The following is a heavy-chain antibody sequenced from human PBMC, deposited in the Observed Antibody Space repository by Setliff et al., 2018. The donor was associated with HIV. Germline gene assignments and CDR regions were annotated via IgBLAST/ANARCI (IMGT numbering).Heavy chain of an antibody. V-gene: IGHV3-20*04. Sequence: RPGGSLRLSCAASGFNLVDYGMSWVRQAPGKGLEWVSGTNWEGSSTHYADSVKGRFTISRDNAKNSLYLQMNSLRAEDTAVYYCARDSKETTVVTKTGELSAGLDIWGQGTVVTVSS. CDR1: GFNLVDYG. CDR2: TNWEGSST. J-gene: IGHJ3*02. D-gene: IGHD4-17*01. CDR3: ARDSKETTVVTKTGELSAGLDI.